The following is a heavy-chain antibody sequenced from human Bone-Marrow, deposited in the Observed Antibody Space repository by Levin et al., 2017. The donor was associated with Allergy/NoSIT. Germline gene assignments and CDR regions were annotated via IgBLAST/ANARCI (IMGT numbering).Heavy chain of an antibody. J-gene: IGHJ4*02. D-gene: IGHD4-11*01. CDR1: GFTFSNYP. Sequence: TGGSLRLSCAVSGFTFSNYPMHWVRQAPGKGLEWVAVISYHGYNKYYADSVQGRFTISRDNSKDTLFLELNSLRPEDTAVYYCVRDAAVTRAAYYFDSWGQGTLVTVSS. V-gene: IGHV3-30-3*01. CDR3: VRDAAVTRAAYYFDS. CDR2: ISYHGYNK.